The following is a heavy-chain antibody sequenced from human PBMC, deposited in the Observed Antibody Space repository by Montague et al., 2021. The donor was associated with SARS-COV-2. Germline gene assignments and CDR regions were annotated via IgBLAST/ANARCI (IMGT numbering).Heavy chain of an antibody. J-gene: IGHJ6*02. V-gene: IGHV3-9*01. D-gene: IGHD3-10*01. CDR3: AKWTTITFGSGCNPYGMDV. CDR2: ISWNSGSV. CDR1: GFTFDDCA. Sequence: SLRLSCAASGFTFDDCAMHWVRQAPGKGLEWVSGISWNSGSVGYSDSVKGLFTISRDNAKNSLYLQMNSLRAEDTALYYCAKWTTITFGSGCNPYGMDVWGQGTTVTVSS.